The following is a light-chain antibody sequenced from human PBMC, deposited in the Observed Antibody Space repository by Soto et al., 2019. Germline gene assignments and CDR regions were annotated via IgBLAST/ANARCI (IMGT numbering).Light chain of an antibody. Sequence: EIVLTQSPGTLSLSPGERATLSCRASQSVSSSYLAWYQQKPGQAPRLLIYGASSRATGIPDRFSGSGSGTDFSPTISRLEPDDFAVYYSQQYGSSPRFTFGPGTKVDI. V-gene: IGKV3-20*01. CDR2: GAS. CDR1: QSVSSSY. J-gene: IGKJ3*01. CDR3: QQYGSSPRFT.